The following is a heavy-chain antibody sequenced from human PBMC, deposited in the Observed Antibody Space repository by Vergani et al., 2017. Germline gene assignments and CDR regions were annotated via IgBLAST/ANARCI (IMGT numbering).Heavy chain of an antibody. D-gene: IGHD6-19*01. Sequence: EVQLLESGGALVQPGKSLRLSCAASGFIFSSYAMTWVRQAPGKGLEWVSSISASDGNTYYADSVKGRVTISRDNSKNTLYLQMNSLRAEDTAVYYCARVGRSAVAGTFGAFDMWGQGTMVTVSS. V-gene: IGHV3-23*01. CDR2: ISASDGNT. CDR3: ARVGRSAVAGTFGAFDM. CDR1: GFIFSSYA. J-gene: IGHJ3*02.